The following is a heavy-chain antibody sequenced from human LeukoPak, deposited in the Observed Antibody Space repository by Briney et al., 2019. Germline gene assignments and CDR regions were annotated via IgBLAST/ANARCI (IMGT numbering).Heavy chain of an antibody. CDR2: IYYSGST. V-gene: IGHV4-61*01. Sequence: SETLSLTCTVSGYSISSGYYWGWIRQPPGKGLEWIGYIYYSGSTNYNPSLKSRVTISVDTSKNQFSLKLSSVTAADTAVYYCARASSYYYDTSGYTYYFDYWGQGTLVTVSS. CDR1: GYSISSGYY. D-gene: IGHD3-22*01. CDR3: ARASSYYYDTSGYTYYFDY. J-gene: IGHJ4*02.